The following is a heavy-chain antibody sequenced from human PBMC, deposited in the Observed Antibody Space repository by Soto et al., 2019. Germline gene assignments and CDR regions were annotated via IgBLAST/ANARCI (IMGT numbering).Heavy chain of an antibody. CDR3: ARAAFHHITIFGVDIISFDY. J-gene: IGHJ4*02. D-gene: IGHD3-3*01. V-gene: IGHV4-61*01. Sequence: SETLSLTCTVSGGSFSSGSYYWSWIRQPPGKGLEWIGYIYYSGSTNYNPSLKSRVTISVDTSKNQFSLKLGSVTAADTAVYYCARAAFHHITIFGVDIISFDYWGQGTVVT. CDR2: IYYSGST. CDR1: GGSFSSGSYY.